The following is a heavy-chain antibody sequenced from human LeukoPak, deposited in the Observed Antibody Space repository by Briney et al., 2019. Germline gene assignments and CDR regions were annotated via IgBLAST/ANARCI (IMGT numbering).Heavy chain of an antibody. CDR3: ARVHYYDSSAMVY. D-gene: IGHD3-22*01. J-gene: IGHJ4*02. CDR2: IYYSGST. Sequence: PSETLTLTCTVSGGSISSYYWSWIRQPPGEGVEWIGYIYYSGSTNYNPSLKSRVTISVDTSKNQFSLKLSSVTAADTAMYYCARVHYYDSSAMVYWGQGTLVTVSS. V-gene: IGHV4-59*01. CDR1: GGSISSYY.